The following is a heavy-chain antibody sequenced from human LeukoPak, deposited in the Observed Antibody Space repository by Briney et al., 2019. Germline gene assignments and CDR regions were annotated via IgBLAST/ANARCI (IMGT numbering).Heavy chain of an antibody. Sequence: GASVKVSCKASGYTFTGYYMHWVRQAPGQGLEWMGWINPDSGGTNYAQKFQGRVTVTRDTSISTAYMELSRLRSDDTAVYYCARDLGCSRTSCYYASDYWGQGTLLTVSS. D-gene: IGHD2-2*01. CDR3: ARDLGCSRTSCYYASDY. V-gene: IGHV1-2*02. J-gene: IGHJ4*02. CDR1: GYTFTGYY. CDR2: INPDSGGT.